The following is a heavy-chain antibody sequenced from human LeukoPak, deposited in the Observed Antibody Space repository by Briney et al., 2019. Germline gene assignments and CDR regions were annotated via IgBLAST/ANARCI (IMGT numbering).Heavy chain of an antibody. CDR3: AKRLSSSSSGGDY. V-gene: IGHV3-23*01. CDR2: ISGSGGST. J-gene: IGHJ4*02. CDR1: GISFSGSG. D-gene: IGHD6-6*01. Sequence: GGSLRLSCAVSGISFSGSGMHWLRQAPGKGLEWVSAISGSGGSTYYADSVKGRFTISRDNSKNTLYLQMNSLRAEDTAVYYCAKRLSSSSSGGDYWGQGTLVTVSS.